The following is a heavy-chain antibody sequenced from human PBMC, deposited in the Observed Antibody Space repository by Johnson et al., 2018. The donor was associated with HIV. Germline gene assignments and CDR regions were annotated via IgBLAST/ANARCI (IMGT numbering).Heavy chain of an antibody. CDR2: MKQDGSEK. D-gene: IGHD1-26*01. V-gene: IGHV3-7*05. J-gene: IGHJ3*02. CDR3: ARDSGSYYSDAFDI. Sequence: EVQVVESGGGLVQPGGSLRLSCAASGFSFSRFWMSWVRQAPGKGLEWVANMKQDGSEKYYVDSVKGRFTISRDNAKNSLYLQMNSLRAEDTALYYCARDSGSYYSDAFDIWGQGTLVTVSS. CDR1: GFSFSRFW.